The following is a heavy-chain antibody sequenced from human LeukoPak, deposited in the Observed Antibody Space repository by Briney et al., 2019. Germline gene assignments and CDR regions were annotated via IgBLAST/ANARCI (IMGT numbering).Heavy chain of an antibody. V-gene: IGHV3-48*01. CDR2: ITSSGTTI. CDR1: GFTFSKYS. CDR3: AGGAGGGSWD. J-gene: IGHJ4*02. Sequence: PGGSLRLSCAASGFTFSKYSMNWVRQAPGKGLGWVSYITSSGTTIYYANSVKGRFTISRDNAKNSLYLQMDSLRAEDTAVYYCAGGAGGGSWDWGQGTLVTVSS. D-gene: IGHD2-15*01.